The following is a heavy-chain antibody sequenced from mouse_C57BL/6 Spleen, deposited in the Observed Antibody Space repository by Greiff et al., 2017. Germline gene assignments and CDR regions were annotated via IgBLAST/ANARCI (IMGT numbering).Heavy chain of an antibody. CDR1: GYTFTDYN. CDR2: INPNNGGT. J-gene: IGHJ3*01. CDR3: ARRHYLSWFAY. Sequence: VQLQQSVPELVKPGASVKIPCTASGYTFTDYNMDWVKQSHGKSLEWIGDINPNNGGTIYNQKFKGKATLTVDKSSSTAYMELRSLTSEDTAVYYCARRHYLSWFAYWGQGTLVTVSA. D-gene: IGHD5-5*01. V-gene: IGHV1-18*01.